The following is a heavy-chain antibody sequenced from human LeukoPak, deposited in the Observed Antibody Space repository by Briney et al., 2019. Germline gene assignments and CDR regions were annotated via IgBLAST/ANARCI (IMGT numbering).Heavy chain of an antibody. J-gene: IGHJ5*02. V-gene: IGHV4-39*07. CDR1: GGSINSSNYY. CDR3: ARDRLQLQS. Sequence: SETLSLTCTVSGGSINSSNYYWGWIRQPPGKGLEGIGTMSYSGRANYNPSLKSRVTISADTSKNQFSLKLSSVTAADTAVYYCARDRLQLQSWGQGTLVTVSS. CDR2: MSYSGRA. D-gene: IGHD1-1*01.